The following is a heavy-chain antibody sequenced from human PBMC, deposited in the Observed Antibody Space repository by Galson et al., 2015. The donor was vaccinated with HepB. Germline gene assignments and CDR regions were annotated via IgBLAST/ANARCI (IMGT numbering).Heavy chain of an antibody. CDR3: ARDRDYYDSSGYYTGYYMDV. CDR2: IIPIFGTA. Sequence: SVKVSCKASGGTFSSYAISWVRQAPGQGLEWMGGIIPIFGTANYAQKFQGRVTITADESTSTAYMELSSLRSEDTAVYYCARDRDYYDSSGYYTGYYMDVWGKGTTVTVSS. V-gene: IGHV1-69*13. CDR1: GGTFSSYA. J-gene: IGHJ6*03. D-gene: IGHD3-22*01.